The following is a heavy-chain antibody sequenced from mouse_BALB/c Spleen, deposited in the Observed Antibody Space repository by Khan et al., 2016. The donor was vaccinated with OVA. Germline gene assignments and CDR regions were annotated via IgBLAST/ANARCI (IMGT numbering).Heavy chain of an antibody. J-gene: IGHJ2*01. CDR2: LYYSGTT. Sequence: EVQLVESGPGLVKPSQTVSLTCTVTGISITTGNYRWSWIRHFPGNKLEWIGYLYYSGTTTYNPSLTSRTSITRDTSKTRFFLEMDSSTTEDTATYYCARDGGGFDSYYFDYWGQGTTLTVSS. CDR1: GISITTGNYR. CDR3: ARDGGGFDSYYFDY. D-gene: IGHD2-2*01. V-gene: IGHV3-5*02.